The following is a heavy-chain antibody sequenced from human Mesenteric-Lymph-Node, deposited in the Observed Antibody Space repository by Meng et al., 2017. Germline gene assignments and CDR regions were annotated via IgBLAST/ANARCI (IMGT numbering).Heavy chain of an antibody. V-gene: IGHV3-38-3*01. Sequence: GESLKISCAASGFTVSSNEMSWVRQAPGKGLEWVSSISGGSTYYADSRKGRFTISRDNSKNTLHLQMNSLRAEDTAVYYCASYSIAVAGNKRDQGYYFDYWGQGTLVTVSS. CDR1: GFTVSSNE. CDR2: ISGGST. J-gene: IGHJ4*02. CDR3: ASYSIAVAGNKRDQGYYFDY. D-gene: IGHD6-19*01.